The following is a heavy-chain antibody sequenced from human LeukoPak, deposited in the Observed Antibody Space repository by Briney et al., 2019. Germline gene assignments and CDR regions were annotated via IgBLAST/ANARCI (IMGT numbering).Heavy chain of an antibody. CDR1: GGSISSNSYY. CDR2: IYYSGST. D-gene: IGHD3-10*01. V-gene: IGHV4-39*01. Sequence: SETLSLTCTVSGGSISSNSYYWGWIRQPPGKGLEWIGSIYYSGSTYYNPSLKSRVTVSVDTSKNQFSLKLSSVTAADTAVYYCARPVTYYYGSGSYYTLDAFDIWGQGTMVTVSS. J-gene: IGHJ3*02. CDR3: ARPVTYYYGSGSYYTLDAFDI.